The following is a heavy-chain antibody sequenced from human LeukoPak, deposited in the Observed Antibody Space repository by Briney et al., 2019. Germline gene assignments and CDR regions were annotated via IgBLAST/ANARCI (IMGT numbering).Heavy chain of an antibody. V-gene: IGHV4-39*01. J-gene: IGHJ4*02. CDR3: ARHRGYCSSTSCYGPYYFDY. CDR1: GGSISSSSYY. Sequence: SETLSLTCTVSGGSISSSSYYWGWIRQPPGKGLEWIGSIYYSGSTYYNPSLKSRVTISVDTSKNQFSLKLSSVTAADTAVYYCARHRGYCSSTSCYGPYYFDYWGQGTLVTVSS. D-gene: IGHD2-2*01. CDR2: IYYSGST.